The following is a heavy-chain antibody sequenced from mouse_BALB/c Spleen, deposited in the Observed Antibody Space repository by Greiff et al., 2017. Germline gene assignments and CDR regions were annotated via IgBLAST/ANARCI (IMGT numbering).Heavy chain of an antibody. CDR2: ICPSDSYT. Sequence: VQLQQSGPELVRPGASVKLSCKASGYSFTSYWINWVKQRPGQGLEWIGNICPSDSYTNYNQKFKGKATLTVDKSSSTAYMQLSSPTSEDSAVCGCTRTAWMDYWGQGTSVTVSA. J-gene: IGHJ4*01. CDR3: TRTAWMDY. V-gene: IGHV1-69*02. D-gene: IGHD1-2*01. CDR1: GYSFTSYW.